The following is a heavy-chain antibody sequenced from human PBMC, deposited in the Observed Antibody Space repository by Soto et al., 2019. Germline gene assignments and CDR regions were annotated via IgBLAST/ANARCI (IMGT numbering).Heavy chain of an antibody. Sequence: QVQLQQWGAGPLRPLETLSLTCGVSGGSFSGYYWAWIRQSPGKGLEWIGEINERGSINYNPSLKSRSSTSVDTSKNHYSLNLRSVTAADTAVYYWARGNHDILTGPPWVWYFDLWGRGTLVTVSS. CDR1: GGSFSGYY. CDR2: INERGSI. J-gene: IGHJ2*01. CDR3: ARGNHDILTGPPWVWYFDL. D-gene: IGHD3-9*01. V-gene: IGHV4-34*01.